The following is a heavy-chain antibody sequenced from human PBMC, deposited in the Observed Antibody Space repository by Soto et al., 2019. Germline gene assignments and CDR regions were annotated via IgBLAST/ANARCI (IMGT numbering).Heavy chain of an antibody. D-gene: IGHD2-8*01. CDR2: IIPIFGTA. J-gene: IGHJ6*02. CDR3: AREEIYCTNGVCSSPDYYYGMDV. V-gene: IGHV1-69*06. CDR1: GGTFSSYA. Sequence: GASVKVSCKASGGTFSSYAISWVRQAPGQGLEWMGGIIPIFGTANYAQKFQGRVTITADKSTSTAYMELSSLRSEDTAVYYCAREEIYCTNGVCSSPDYYYGMDVWGQGTTVTSP.